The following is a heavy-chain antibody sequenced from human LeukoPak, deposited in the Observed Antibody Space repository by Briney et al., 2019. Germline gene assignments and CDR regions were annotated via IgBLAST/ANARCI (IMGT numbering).Heavy chain of an antibody. J-gene: IGHJ3*02. D-gene: IGHD1-1*01. CDR3: ARDLGAMYNWNEFDAFDI. CDR1: GDSVSSNSAA. Sequence: SQTLSLTCAISGDSVSSNSAAWNWIRQSPSRGLEWLGRTYYRSKWYNDYAVSVKSRITINPDTSKNQFSLQLNSVTPEDTAVYYCARDLGAMYNWNEFDAFDIWGQGTTVTVSS. CDR2: TYYRSKWYN. V-gene: IGHV6-1*01.